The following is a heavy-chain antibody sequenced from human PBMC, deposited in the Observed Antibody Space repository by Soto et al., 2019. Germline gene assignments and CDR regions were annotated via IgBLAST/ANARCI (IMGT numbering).Heavy chain of an antibody. V-gene: IGHV3-13*01. Sequence: GGSLRLSCAASGFTFSSYDMHWVRQATGKGLGWVSAIGTAGDTYYPGSVKGRFTISRENAKNSLYLQMNSLRAGDTAVYYCARARAYCGGDCYLGLMDVWGQGTTVTVSS. J-gene: IGHJ6*02. CDR1: GFTFSSYD. CDR3: ARARAYCGGDCYLGLMDV. D-gene: IGHD2-21*02. CDR2: IGTAGDT.